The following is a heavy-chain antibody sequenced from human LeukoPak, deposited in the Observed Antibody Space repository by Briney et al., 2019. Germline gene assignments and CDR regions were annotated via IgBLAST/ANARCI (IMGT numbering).Heavy chain of an antibody. J-gene: IGHJ4*02. D-gene: IGHD5-18*01. CDR2: IYYSGST. Sequence: SQTLSLTCAVSDGSISSGGYSWSWIRQPPGKGLEWIGYIYYSGSTYYNPSLKSRLTISLDTSKNQFSLKLSSVTAADTAVYYCARPFRGYSYGYYYWGQGTLVTVSS. V-gene: IGHV4-30-4*07. CDR3: ARPFRGYSYGYYY. CDR1: DGSISSGGYS.